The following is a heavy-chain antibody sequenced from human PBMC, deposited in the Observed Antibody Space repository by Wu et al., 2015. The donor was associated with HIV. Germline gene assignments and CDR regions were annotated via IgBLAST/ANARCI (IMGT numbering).Heavy chain of an antibody. D-gene: IGHD3-22*01. CDR1: GDTFRSYA. Sequence: QVQLVQSGAEVKKPGSSVKVSCKASGDTFRSYAFTWVRQAPGQGLEWMGGIIPIFGTTNNAQKFQGRVTITADESTSTAYMELSSLTSEDTAVYYCARWSTLNYYDSTGYLNWGQGTLVTVSS. V-gene: IGHV1-69*12. CDR3: ARWSTLNYYDSTGYLN. J-gene: IGHJ4*02. CDR2: IIPIFGTT.